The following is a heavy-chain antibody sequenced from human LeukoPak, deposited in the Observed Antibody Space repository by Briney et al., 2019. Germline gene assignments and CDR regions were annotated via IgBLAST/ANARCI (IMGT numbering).Heavy chain of an antibody. Sequence: GGSLRLSCAASGFNFNNYAMHWVRRGPGQGLEWASGISWNSNKIGYADFVKGRFTISRDNAKNSLSLQMNSLTTEDTGLYYCAKDVGNTAWSALFDSWGQGTLVTVSS. D-gene: IGHD4-23*01. V-gene: IGHV3-9*01. CDR3: AKDVGNTAWSALFDS. CDR2: ISWNSNKI. J-gene: IGHJ4*02. CDR1: GFNFNNYA.